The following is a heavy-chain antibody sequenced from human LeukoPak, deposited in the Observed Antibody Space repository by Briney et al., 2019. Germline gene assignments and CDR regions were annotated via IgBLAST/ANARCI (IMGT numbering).Heavy chain of an antibody. D-gene: IGHD4-11*01. V-gene: IGHV4-34*01. CDR1: GGSFSGYY. Sequence: SETLSLTCAVYGGSFSGYYWSWIRQPPGKGLEWIGRISYTGTTYYNPSLKSRVTVSVDTPKNQFSLKLSSVTAADTAVYYCATSGDYTKGGVDPWGQGTLVTVSS. CDR2: ISYTGTT. J-gene: IGHJ5*02. CDR3: ATSGDYTKGGVDP.